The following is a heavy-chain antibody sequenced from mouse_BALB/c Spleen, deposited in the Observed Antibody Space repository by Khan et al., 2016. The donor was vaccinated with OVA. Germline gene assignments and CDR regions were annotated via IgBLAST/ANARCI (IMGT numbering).Heavy chain of an antibody. CDR1: GYTFTSYY. Sequence: LVESGAELVKPGASVKLSCKASGYTFTSYYIYWVKQRPGQGLEWIGGINPSNGCTYFNEKFESKATLTVDNSSSTAFMQVSSLTSEDSAVYYCTRAGWAAFAYWGQGTLVTVSA. CDR2: INPSNGCT. J-gene: IGHJ3*01. CDR3: TRAGWAAFAY. V-gene: IGHV1S81*02. D-gene: IGHD1-1*02.